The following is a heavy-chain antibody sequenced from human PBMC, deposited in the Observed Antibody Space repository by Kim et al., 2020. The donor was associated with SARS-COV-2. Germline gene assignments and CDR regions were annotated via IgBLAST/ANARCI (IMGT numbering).Heavy chain of an antibody. J-gene: IGHJ6*02. Sequence: LQSRVTISVDTSKNQFSLKLSSVTAADTAVYYCARAPPRSGWYYYGMDVWGQGTTVTVSS. V-gene: IGHV4-59*01. CDR3: ARAPPRSGWYYYGMDV. D-gene: IGHD6-19*01.